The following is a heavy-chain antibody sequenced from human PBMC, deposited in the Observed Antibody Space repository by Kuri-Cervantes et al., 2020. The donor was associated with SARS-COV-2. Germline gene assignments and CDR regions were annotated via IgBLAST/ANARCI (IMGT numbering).Heavy chain of an antibody. CDR1: GYSISSGYY. V-gene: IGHV4-38-2*01. CDR2: IYHSGST. CDR3: ARVPGYYYYYYGMDI. D-gene: IGHD3-10*01. J-gene: IGHJ6*02. Sequence: GSLRLSCAVSGYSISSGYYWGWIRQPPGKGLEWIGSIYHSGSTYYNPSLKSRVTISVDTSKNQFSLKLSSVTAADTAVYYCARVPGYYYYYYGMDIWGQGTTVTVSS.